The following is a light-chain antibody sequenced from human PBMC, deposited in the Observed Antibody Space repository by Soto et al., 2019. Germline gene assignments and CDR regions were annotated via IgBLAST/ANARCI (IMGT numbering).Light chain of an antibody. V-gene: IGKV3-15*01. Sequence: EVVMTQSPATLSVSPGERATLSCRASQSVNSNLAWYQQKPGQAPRLLIHGASTRASGVPARFSGSGSGTEFTLTISSLQSEDLAVYYCQHYNNWPPWTFGQGTKVEIK. J-gene: IGKJ1*01. CDR1: QSVNSN. CDR2: GAS. CDR3: QHYNNWPPWT.